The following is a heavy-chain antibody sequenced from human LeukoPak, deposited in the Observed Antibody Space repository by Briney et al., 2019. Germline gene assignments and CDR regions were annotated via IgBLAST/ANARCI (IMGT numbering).Heavy chain of an antibody. D-gene: IGHD2-8*01. CDR2: IYHSGST. Sequence: SETLSLTCAVSGGSISSSNWWSWVRQPPGKGLEWIGEIYHSGSTNYNPSLKSRVTISVDTSKNQFSLKLSSVTAADTAVYYYARGRTSGWNYFDYWGQGTLVTVSS. CDR3: ARGRTSGWNYFDY. V-gene: IGHV4-4*02. CDR1: GGSISSSNW. J-gene: IGHJ4*02.